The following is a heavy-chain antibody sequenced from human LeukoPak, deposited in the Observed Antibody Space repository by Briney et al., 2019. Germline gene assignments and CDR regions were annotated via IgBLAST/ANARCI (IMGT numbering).Heavy chain of an antibody. J-gene: IGHJ3*02. D-gene: IGHD4-23*01. CDR2: IYYSGST. CDR1: GGSISGYY. CDR3: ARDRGQDYSGNSDAFDI. Sequence: PSETLSLTCSVTGGSISGYYWSWIRQPPGKGLEWIGYIYYSGSTSYNPSPKSRVTISLDRSKNQFSLKLSSVTAADTAVYYCARDRGQDYSGNSDAFDIWGQGTMVTVSS. V-gene: IGHV4-59*01.